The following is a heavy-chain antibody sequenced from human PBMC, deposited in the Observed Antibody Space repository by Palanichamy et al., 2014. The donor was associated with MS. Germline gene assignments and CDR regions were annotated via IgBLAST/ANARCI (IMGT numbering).Heavy chain of an antibody. CDR1: GFSLKTLGVG. CDR3: ARRRRVTCSGGICYAIDT. V-gene: IGHV2-5*02. Sequence: QITLNESGPTLVKPTQTLTLTCTFSGFSLKTLGVGVDWIRQPPGKALEWLALIYWDDDKHYSPSLKSRLTITNDTSRNQVVIRMTNMDPADTATYYCARRRRVTCSGGICYAIDTWGQGTRVTVSS. J-gene: IGHJ4*02. D-gene: IGHD2-15*01. CDR2: IYWDDDK.